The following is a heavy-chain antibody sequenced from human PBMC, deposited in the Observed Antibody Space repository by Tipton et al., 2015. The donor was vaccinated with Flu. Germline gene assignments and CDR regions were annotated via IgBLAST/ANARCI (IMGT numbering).Heavy chain of an antibody. V-gene: IGHV1-69*18. CDR1: GGTFSSYA. CDR3: AGVGGDYYDSSGYERLDY. J-gene: IGHJ4*02. CDR2: IIPIFGTA. D-gene: IGHD3-22*01. Sequence: QVQLVQSGAEVKKPVSSVKVSCKASGGTFSSYAISWVRQAPGQGLEWMGRIIPIFGTANYAQKFQGRVTITADESTSTAYMELSSLRSEDTAVYYCAGVGGDYYDSSGYERLDYWGQRTLVTVSS.